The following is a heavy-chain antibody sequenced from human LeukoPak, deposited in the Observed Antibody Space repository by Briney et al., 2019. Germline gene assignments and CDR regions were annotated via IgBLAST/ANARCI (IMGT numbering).Heavy chain of an antibody. CDR3: ARVVWIYNNWFDP. V-gene: IGHV1-8*01. D-gene: IGHD5-12*01. CDR2: MNPNSGNT. Sequence: ASVKVSCKASGYTFTSYDIKWVRQATGQGLEWMGWMNPNSGNTGYAQKFQGRVTMTRNTSISTAYMELSSLRSEDTAVYYCARVVWIYNNWFDPWGQGALVTVSS. J-gene: IGHJ5*02. CDR1: GYTFTSYD.